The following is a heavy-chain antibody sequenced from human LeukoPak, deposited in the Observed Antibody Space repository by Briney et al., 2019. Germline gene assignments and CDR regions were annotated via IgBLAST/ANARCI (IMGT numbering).Heavy chain of an antibody. D-gene: IGHD2-2*01. V-gene: IGHV3-23*01. CDR3: AKSTCSSTSCYQGEVYYYYMDV. Sequence: PGGSLRLSCAASGFTFSSYAMSWVRQAPGKGLEWVSAISGSGGSTYYADSVKGRFTISRDNSKNTLYLQMNSLRAEDTAVYYCAKSTCSSTSCYQGEVYYYYMDVWGKGTTVTVSS. J-gene: IGHJ6*03. CDR2: ISGSGGST. CDR1: GFTFSSYA.